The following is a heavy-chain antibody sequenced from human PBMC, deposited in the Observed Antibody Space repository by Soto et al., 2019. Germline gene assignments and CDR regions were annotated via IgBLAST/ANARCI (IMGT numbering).Heavy chain of an antibody. CDR1: GYPVTAYY. CDR2: INPATGAA. J-gene: IGHJ3*02. Sequence: QLHLVQSGAVVKKPGASVTVSCSASGYPVTAYYMHWVRQAPGRGLEWMGGINPATGAAKYTQTFQGRATLTGDASTSTVFMEPGGLTSEGMAVFYCWRGGGVGVAGSAAVGMWCQGTLVTVSS. CDR3: WRGGGVGVAGSAAVGM. V-gene: IGHV1-2*02. D-gene: IGHD3-3*01.